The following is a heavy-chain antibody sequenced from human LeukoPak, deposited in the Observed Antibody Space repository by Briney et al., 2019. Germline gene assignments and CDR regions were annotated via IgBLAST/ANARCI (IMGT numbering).Heavy chain of an antibody. CDR1: GGSFSGYY. J-gene: IGHJ4*02. V-gene: IGHV4-34*01. D-gene: IGHD4-11*01. Sequence: SETLSLTCAVYGGSFSGYYWSGIRQPPGKGLEWIGEINHSGSTNYNPSLKSRVTISVDTSKNQFSLKLSSVTAADTAVYYCARDYSNYAGIDYWGQGTLVTVSS. CDR2: INHSGST. CDR3: ARDYSNYAGIDY.